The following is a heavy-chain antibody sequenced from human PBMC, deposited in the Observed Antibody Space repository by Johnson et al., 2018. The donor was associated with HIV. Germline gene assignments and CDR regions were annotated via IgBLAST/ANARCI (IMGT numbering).Heavy chain of an antibody. Sequence: QEQLVESGGGVVQPGRSLRLSCAASGFTFSIYALSWVRQAPGKGLEWVAVISYAGSNKYYADSVKGRFTISRDNSKSTLYLQMNSLRPEDTAVYYSAKERRAPRAFDIWGQGTMVTVSS. V-gene: IGHV3-30*18. CDR1: GFTFSIYA. J-gene: IGHJ3*02. CDR3: AKERRAPRAFDI. CDR2: ISYAGSNK.